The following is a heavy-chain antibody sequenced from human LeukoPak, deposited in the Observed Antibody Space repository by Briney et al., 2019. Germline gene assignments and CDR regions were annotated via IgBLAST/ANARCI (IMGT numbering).Heavy chain of an antibody. CDR3: AKTKGSTRLGPFDC. CDR2: ISFSSGST. V-gene: IGHV3-23*01. J-gene: IGHJ4*02. Sequence: PGGSLRLSCVASGFTFSSYAMSWVRQPPRKGLEWVSTISFSSGSTYYADSVKGRFTISRDNSKNTLYLQMNSLRAEDTAVYYCAKTKGSTRLGPFDCWGQGTLVTVSS. D-gene: IGHD2-2*01. CDR1: GFTFSSYA.